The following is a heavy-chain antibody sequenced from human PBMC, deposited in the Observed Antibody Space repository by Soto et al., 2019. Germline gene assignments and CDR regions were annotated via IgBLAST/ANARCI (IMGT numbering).Heavy chain of an antibody. J-gene: IGHJ6*02. CDR2: IYYSGST. Sequence: SETLSLTCTVSGGSVSSGSYYWSWIRQPPGKGLEWIGYIYYSGSTNYNPSLKSRVTISVDTSKNQFSLKLSSVTAADTAVYSCASGGYYYYYGMDVWGQGTTVTVSS. V-gene: IGHV4-61*01. CDR1: GGSVSSGSYY. CDR3: ASGGYYYYYGMDV.